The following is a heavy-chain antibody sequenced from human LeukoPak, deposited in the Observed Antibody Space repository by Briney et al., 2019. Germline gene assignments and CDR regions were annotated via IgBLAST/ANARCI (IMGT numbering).Heavy chain of an antibody. V-gene: IGHV4-59*01. Sequence: SETLSLTCTVSGGSISSYYWSWIRQPPGKGLEWIGYIYCSGSTNYNPSLKSRVTISVDTSKNQFSLKLSSVTAADTAVYYCARAYGDEDAFDIWGQGTMVTVSS. CDR1: GGSISSYY. J-gene: IGHJ3*02. CDR3: ARAYGDEDAFDI. D-gene: IGHD4-17*01. CDR2: IYCSGST.